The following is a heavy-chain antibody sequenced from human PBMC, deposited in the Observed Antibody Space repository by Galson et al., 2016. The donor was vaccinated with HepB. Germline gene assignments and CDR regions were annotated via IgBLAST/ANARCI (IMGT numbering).Heavy chain of an antibody. V-gene: IGHV3-33*01. D-gene: IGHD4-11*01. CDR2: IWYDGSNK. CDR3: ARGSNYFDYYYYGMDV. CDR1: GFTFSSYG. Sequence: SLRLSCAASGFTFSSYGMHWVRQAPGKGLEWVAVIWYDGSNKYYADSVKGRFTISRDNSKNTLYLQMNSLRAEDTAAYYCARGSNYFDYYYYGMDVWGQGTTVTVPS. J-gene: IGHJ6*02.